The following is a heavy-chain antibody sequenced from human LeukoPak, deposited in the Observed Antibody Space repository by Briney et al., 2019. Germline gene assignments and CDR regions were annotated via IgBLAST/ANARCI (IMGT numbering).Heavy chain of an antibody. CDR3: ASIPYYDSSGYVDY. Sequence: SETLSLTCTVSGGSISSSSYYWGWIRQPPGKGREWIGSIYYSGSTYYNPSLKSRVTISVDTSKNQFSLKLSSVTAADTAVYYCASIPYYDSSGYVDYWGQGTLVTVPS. CDR2: IYYSGST. V-gene: IGHV4-39*01. CDR1: GGSISSSSYY. D-gene: IGHD3-22*01. J-gene: IGHJ4*02.